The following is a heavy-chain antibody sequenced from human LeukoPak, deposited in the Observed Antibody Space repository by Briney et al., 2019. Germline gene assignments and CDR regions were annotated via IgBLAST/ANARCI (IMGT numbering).Heavy chain of an antibody. CDR2: INPSGGST. Sequence: ASVKVSCKASGYTFTSYYMHWARQAPGQGLEWMGIINPSGGSTSYAQKFQGRVTMTRDTSTSTVYMELSSLRSEDTAVYYCARGYCSGGSCYSYWFDPWGQGTLVTVSS. J-gene: IGHJ5*02. V-gene: IGHV1-46*01. CDR3: ARGYCSGGSCYSYWFDP. CDR1: GYTFTSYY. D-gene: IGHD2-15*01.